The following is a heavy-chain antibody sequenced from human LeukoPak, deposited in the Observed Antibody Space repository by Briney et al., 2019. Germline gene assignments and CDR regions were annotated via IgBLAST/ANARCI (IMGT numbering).Heavy chain of an antibody. Sequence: WGSLRLSCAASGFTVSSNYMSWVRQAPGKGLEWVSVIYSGGSTYYADSVKGRFTISRHNSKNTLYLQMNSLRAEDTAVYYCARGGDCSSTSCFYFDYWGQGTLVTVSS. J-gene: IGHJ4*02. CDR3: ARGGDCSSTSCFYFDY. V-gene: IGHV3-53*04. CDR2: IYSGGST. D-gene: IGHD2-2*01. CDR1: GFTVSSNY.